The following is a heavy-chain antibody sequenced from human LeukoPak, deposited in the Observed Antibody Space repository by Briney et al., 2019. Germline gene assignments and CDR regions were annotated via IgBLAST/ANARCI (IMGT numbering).Heavy chain of an antibody. CDR2: MWYDESNK. Sequence: GGSLRLSCAASGFTFSSYGMHWVRQAPGKGLEWVAIMWYDESNKYYTDSVKGRFTISRDNSKNTLYLQLNSLRVEDTAVYYCAREDTALVIAYWGQGTLSPSPQ. V-gene: IGHV3-33*01. D-gene: IGHD5-18*01. CDR3: AREDTALVIAY. J-gene: IGHJ4*02. CDR1: GFTFSSYG.